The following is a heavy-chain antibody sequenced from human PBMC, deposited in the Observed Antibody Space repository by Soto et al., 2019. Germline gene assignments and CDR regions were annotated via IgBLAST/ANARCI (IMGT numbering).Heavy chain of an antibody. V-gene: IGHV3-21*01. CDR3: ARDYYDSSGYLASLGY. D-gene: IGHD3-22*01. CDR1: GFTFSTYS. CDR2: ISSSSSYI. J-gene: IGHJ4*02. Sequence: EVQLVESGGGLVKPGGSLRLSCAASGFTFSTYSMNWVRQAPGKGLEWVSSISSSSSYIYYADLVKGRFTISRDNAKNSLYLQMNSLRAEDTAVYYCARDYYDSSGYLASLGYWGQGTLVTVSS.